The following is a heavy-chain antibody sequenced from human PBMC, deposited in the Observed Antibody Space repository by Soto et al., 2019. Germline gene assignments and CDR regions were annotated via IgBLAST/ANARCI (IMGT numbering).Heavy chain of an antibody. Sequence: SETLSLTCTVSGGSISSSSYYWGWIRQPPGKGLEWIGSIYYSGSTYYNPSLKSRVTISVDTSKNQFSLKLSSVTAADTAVYYCARLVSVTFYYYYYMDVWGKGTTVTVSS. CDR1: GGSISSSSYY. CDR2: IYYSGST. D-gene: IGHD4-17*01. V-gene: IGHV4-39*01. CDR3: ARLVSVTFYYYYYMDV. J-gene: IGHJ6*03.